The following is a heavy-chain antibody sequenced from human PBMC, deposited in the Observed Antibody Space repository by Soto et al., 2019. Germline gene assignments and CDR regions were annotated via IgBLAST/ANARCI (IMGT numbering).Heavy chain of an antibody. CDR2: IFYSAST. J-gene: IGHJ4*02. V-gene: IGHV4-31*03. CDR3: ASNQDFFEY. CDR1: GGSLTSGTYY. Sequence: SETLSLTCSLSGGSLTSGTYYCSWIGQHPWKGLEWIGYIFYSASTDYNPSLKSRVNISVDTSKNQFSLKLSFVTAADMDVYYCASNQDFFEYWRQGTLVTVSS.